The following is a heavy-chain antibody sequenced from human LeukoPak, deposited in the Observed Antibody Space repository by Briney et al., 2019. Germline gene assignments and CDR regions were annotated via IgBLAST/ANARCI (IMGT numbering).Heavy chain of an antibody. V-gene: IGHV4-59*01. J-gene: IGHJ3*02. Sequence: PSETLSLTCSVSGGSISSYYWSWIRQPPGKGLEWIGYMYYSGSTYYNPSLKSRVTISVDTSKNQFSLKLSSVTAADTAVYYCARVVGYYDSSGYYSYAFDIWGQGTMVTVSS. D-gene: IGHD3-22*01. CDR1: GGSISSYY. CDR2: MYYSGST. CDR3: ARVVGYYDSSGYYSYAFDI.